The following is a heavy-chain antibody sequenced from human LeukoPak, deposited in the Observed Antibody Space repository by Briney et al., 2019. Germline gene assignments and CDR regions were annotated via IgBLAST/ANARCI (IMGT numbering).Heavy chain of an antibody. CDR2: ISDSGGTT. CDR1: GFTFSSYS. J-gene: IGHJ4*02. V-gene: IGHV3-23*01. D-gene: IGHD3-10*01. Sequence: PGGSLRLSCAASGFTFSSYSMNWVRQAPGKGLEWVSVISDSGGTTFYADSVKGRFTISRDNSKNTLYLQMSSLRAEDTAVYYCAKEASGYGYYFDYWGQGTLVTVSS. CDR3: AKEASGYGYYFDY.